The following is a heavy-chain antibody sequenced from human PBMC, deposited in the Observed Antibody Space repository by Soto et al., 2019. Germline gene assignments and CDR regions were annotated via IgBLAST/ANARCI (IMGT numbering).Heavy chain of an antibody. CDR3: AKDAGLRFLEWLYNWFDP. V-gene: IGHV3-23*01. Sequence: GGSLRLSCAASGFNFNAYVMNWVRQAPGKGLEWVSIISFTGDSRYYADSVKDRFTISRDNSQNTLYLQMNSLRAEDTAVYYCAKDAGLRFLEWLYNWFDPWGQGTLVTVSS. D-gene: IGHD3-3*01. CDR1: GFNFNAYV. J-gene: IGHJ5*02. CDR2: ISFTGDSR.